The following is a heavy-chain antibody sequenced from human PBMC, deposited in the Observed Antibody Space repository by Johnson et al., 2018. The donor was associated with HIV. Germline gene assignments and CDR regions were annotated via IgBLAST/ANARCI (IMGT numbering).Heavy chain of an antibody. V-gene: IGHV3-30*03. CDR3: TYPSPYYDSSGYPDAFDI. D-gene: IGHD3-22*01. Sequence: QMLLVESGGGVVQPGRSLRLSCAASGFTFSNYGMHWVRQAPGKGLEWVAVILYRGSNKYYADSVKGRFTISRDNSKNTLYLQMNSLKTEDTAVYYCTYPSPYYDSSGYPDAFDIWGQGTMVTVSS. CDR1: GFTFSNYG. J-gene: IGHJ3*02. CDR2: ILYRGSNK.